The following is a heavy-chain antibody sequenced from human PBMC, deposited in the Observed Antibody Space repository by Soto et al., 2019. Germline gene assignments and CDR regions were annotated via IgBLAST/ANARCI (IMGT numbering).Heavy chain of an antibody. CDR3: ARGFVRKDQTNARYIVVVPAARKGPFDY. V-gene: IGHV4-34*01. CDR1: GGSFSGYY. Sequence: QVQLQQWGAGLLKPSETLSLTCAVYGGSFSGYYWSWIRQPPGKGLEWIGEINHSGSTNYNPSLKSRVTISVDTSKNQFSLKLSSVTAADTAVYYCARGFVRKDQTNARYIVVVPAARKGPFDYWGQGTLVTVSS. D-gene: IGHD2-2*01. J-gene: IGHJ4*02. CDR2: INHSGST.